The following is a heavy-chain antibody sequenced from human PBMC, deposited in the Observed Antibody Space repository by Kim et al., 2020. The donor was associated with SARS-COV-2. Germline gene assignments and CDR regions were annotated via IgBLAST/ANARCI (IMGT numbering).Heavy chain of an antibody. CDR3: ARVRGRWFGELLRPYYYYYGMDV. CDR1: GFTFSSYS. CDR2: ISSSSSYI. D-gene: IGHD3-10*01. V-gene: IGHV3-21*01. J-gene: IGHJ6*02. Sequence: GGSLRLSCAASGFTFSSYSMNWVRQAPGKGLEWVSSISSSSSYIYYADSVKGRFTISRDNAKNSLYLQMNSLRAEDTAVYYCARVRGRWFGELLRPYYYYYGMDVWGQGTTVTVSS.